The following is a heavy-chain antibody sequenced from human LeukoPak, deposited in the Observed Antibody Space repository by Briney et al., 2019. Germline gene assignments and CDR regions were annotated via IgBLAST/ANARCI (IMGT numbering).Heavy chain of an antibody. CDR3: ARGIAVAGVRS. J-gene: IGHJ5*02. D-gene: IGHD6-19*01. CDR2: IYTGGST. V-gene: IGHV4-61*02. CDR1: GGSISSGSYY. Sequence: SETLSLTCTVSGGSISSGSYYWSWIRQPAGKGLEWIGRIYTGGSTNYNPSLKSRATISVDTSKNQFSLKLSSVTAADTAVYYCARGIAVAGVRSWGQGTLVTVSS.